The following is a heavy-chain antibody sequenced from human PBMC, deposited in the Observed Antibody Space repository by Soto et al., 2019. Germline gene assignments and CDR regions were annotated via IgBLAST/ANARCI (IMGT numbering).Heavy chain of an antibody. CDR3: AKDGPADYYGSGSLGGGDY. Sequence: SCAASGFTFSSYAMSWVRQAPGKGLEWVSAISGSGGSTYYADSVKGRFTISRDNSKNTLYLQMNSRRAEDTAVYYCAKDGPADYYGSGSLGGGDYWGQGTLVTVSS. CDR2: ISGSGGST. CDR1: GFTFSSYA. J-gene: IGHJ4*02. D-gene: IGHD3-10*01. V-gene: IGHV3-23*01.